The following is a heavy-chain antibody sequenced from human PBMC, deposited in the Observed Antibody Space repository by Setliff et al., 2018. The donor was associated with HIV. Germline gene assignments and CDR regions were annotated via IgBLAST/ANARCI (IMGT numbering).Heavy chain of an antibody. CDR2: INFGGST. CDR3: ARVALAGISARPFYFDY. Sequence: SETLSLTCAVYGGSFSGYYWSWIRQTPGEGLEWIGEINFGGSTKYNPSLRSRLTISVDTSKNQFSLRLSSVTAADTAVYYCARVALAGISARPFYFDYWGQGALVTVSS. D-gene: IGHD6-6*01. CDR1: GGSFSGYY. V-gene: IGHV4-34*01. J-gene: IGHJ4*02.